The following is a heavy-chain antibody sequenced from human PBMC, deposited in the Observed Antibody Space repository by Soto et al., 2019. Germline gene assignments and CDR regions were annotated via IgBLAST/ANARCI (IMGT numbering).Heavy chain of an antibody. J-gene: IGHJ5*02. CDR1: GVSVCSSA. D-gene: IGHD3-10*01. CDR3: AKSPITMVRGEFAP. Sequence: PWGSLELACASCGVSVCSSAMGGFRKDPGKGLEWVSAISGGGGSTYYADSVKGRFTISRDNSKNTPYLQMNSLRAEDTAVYYCAKSPITMVRGEFAPWGQGTLVTVSS. V-gene: IGHV3-23*01. CDR2: ISGGGGST.